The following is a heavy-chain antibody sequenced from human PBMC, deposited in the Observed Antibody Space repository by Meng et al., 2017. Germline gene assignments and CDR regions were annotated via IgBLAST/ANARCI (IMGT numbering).Heavy chain of an antibody. CDR3: ARAKDYYDRSGYYPEPYYFDY. Sequence: SSVNVSCKASRGTFSSYAISWVRQAPGQGLEWMGGIIPIFGTANYAQKFQGRVTITADESTSTAYMELSSLRSEDTAVYYCARAKDYYDRSGYYPEPYYFDYWGQGTLVTVSS. CDR1: RGTFSSYA. J-gene: IGHJ4*02. V-gene: IGHV1-69*13. D-gene: IGHD3-22*01. CDR2: IIPIFGTA.